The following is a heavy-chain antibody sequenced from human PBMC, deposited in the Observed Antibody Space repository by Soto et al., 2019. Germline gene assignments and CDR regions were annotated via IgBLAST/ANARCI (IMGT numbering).Heavy chain of an antibody. CDR2: ITGSGGSGDST. J-gene: IGHJ4*02. CDR1: GFTFSTNA. D-gene: IGHD2-15*01. V-gene: IGHV3-23*01. CDR3: AKGPAGCSGGSCYSNYFDY. Sequence: EVQLLESGGGLVQSGGSLRLSCAASGFTFSTNAMNWVRQAPGKGLEWVSVITGSGGSGDSTYYANSVKGRFTISRDKSKNTLYLQMNSLRAEDTAVYYCAKGPAGCSGGSCYSNYFDYWGQGTLVTVSS.